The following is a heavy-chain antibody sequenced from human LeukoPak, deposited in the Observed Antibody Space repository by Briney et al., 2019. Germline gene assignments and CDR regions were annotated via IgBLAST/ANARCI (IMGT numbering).Heavy chain of an antibody. J-gene: IGHJ4*02. CDR3: ARGAYCSGGSCYWYY. D-gene: IGHD2-15*01. CDR2: IYYSGIT. CDR1: GSSISSYY. V-gene: IGHV4-59*01. Sequence: SETLSLTCTVSGSSISSYYWSWIRQPPGKGLEWIGYIYYSGITNYNPSLKSRVTMSVDTSNNQFSLKLSSVTAADTAVYYWARGAYCSGGSCYWYYWGQGTLVTVSS.